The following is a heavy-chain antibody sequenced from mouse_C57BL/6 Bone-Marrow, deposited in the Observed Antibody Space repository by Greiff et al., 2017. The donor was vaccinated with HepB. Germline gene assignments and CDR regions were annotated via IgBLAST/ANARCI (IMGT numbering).Heavy chain of an antibody. V-gene: IGHV1-50*01. J-gene: IGHJ2*01. D-gene: IGHD4-1*01. CDR2: IDPSDSYT. CDR1: GYTFTSYW. Sequence: QVQLQQPGAELVKPGASVKLSCKASGYTFTSYWMQWVKQRPGQGLEWIGEIDPSDSYTNYNQKLKGKATLTVDTSSSTAYMQLSSLTSEDSAVYYCARGGNWDLDYWGQGTTLTVSS. CDR3: ARGGNWDLDY.